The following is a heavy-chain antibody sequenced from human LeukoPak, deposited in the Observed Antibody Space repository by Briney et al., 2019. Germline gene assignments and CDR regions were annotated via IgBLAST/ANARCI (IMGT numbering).Heavy chain of an antibody. CDR2: IYSGGST. CDR3: ARDKGGGGAFDI. CDR1: GFTVSSYY. J-gene: IGHJ3*02. V-gene: IGHV3-53*01. D-gene: IGHD3-16*01. Sequence: GGSLRLSCAASGFTVSSYYMSWVRQAPGRGLEWGSVIYSGGSTYYSDSVKGRFTISRDNSKNTLYLQMNSLRAEDTAVYYCARDKGGGGAFDIWGQGTMVTVSS.